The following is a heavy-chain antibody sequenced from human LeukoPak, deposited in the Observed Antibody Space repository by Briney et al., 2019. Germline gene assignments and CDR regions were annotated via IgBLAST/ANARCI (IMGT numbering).Heavy chain of an antibody. CDR3: ASSHCGGDCYSGNFDY. CDR1: GFTFSSYE. CDR2: TSSSGSTI. D-gene: IGHD2-21*02. Sequence: GGSLRLSCAASGFTFSSYEMNWVRQAPGKGLEWVSYTSSSGSTIYYADSVKGRFTISRDNSKNTLYLQMNSLRAEDTAVYYCASSHCGGDCYSGNFDYWGQGTLVTVSS. J-gene: IGHJ4*02. V-gene: IGHV3-48*03.